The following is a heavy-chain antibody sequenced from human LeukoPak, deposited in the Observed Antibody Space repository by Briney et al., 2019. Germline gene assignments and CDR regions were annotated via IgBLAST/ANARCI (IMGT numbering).Heavy chain of an antibody. J-gene: IGHJ5*02. Sequence: ASVKVSCKASGYTFTSYDINWVRQATGQGLEWMGWMNPNSGNTGYAQKFQGGVTITRNTSISTAYMELSSLRSEDTAVYYYARVRGKSGSHNWFDPWGQGTLVTVSS. D-gene: IGHD2-15*01. V-gene: IGHV1-8*03. CDR2: MNPNSGNT. CDR1: GYTFTSYD. CDR3: ARVRGKSGSHNWFDP.